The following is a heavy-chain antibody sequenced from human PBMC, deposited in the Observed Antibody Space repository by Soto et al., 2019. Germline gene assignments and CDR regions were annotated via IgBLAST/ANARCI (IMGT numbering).Heavy chain of an antibody. D-gene: IGHD1-7*01. CDR1: GFTFSSYG. CDR3: AKVYERYNWNYGAFDI. V-gene: IGHV3-30*18. Sequence: GGSLRLSCAASGFTFSSYGMHWVRQAPGKGLEWVAVISYDGSNKYYADSVKGRFTISRDNSKNTLYLQMNSLRAEDTAVYYCAKVYERYNWNYGAFDIWGQGTMVTVSS. CDR2: ISYDGSNK. J-gene: IGHJ3*02.